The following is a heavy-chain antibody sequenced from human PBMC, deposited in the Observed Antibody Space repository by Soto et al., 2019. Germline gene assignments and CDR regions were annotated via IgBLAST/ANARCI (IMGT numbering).Heavy chain of an antibody. CDR2: ISGSGGSR. J-gene: IGHJ4*02. CDR1: GFTFSSYA. D-gene: IGHD1-26*01. V-gene: IGHV3-23*01. Sequence: PGGSLRLSCAASGFTFSSYAMSWVRQAPGKGLEWVSTISGSGGSRYYADSVRDRFTISRDNSKNTLYLQMNSLRAEDTAVYYCADGIVGAKDYWGQGTLVTVPS. CDR3: ADGIVGAKDY.